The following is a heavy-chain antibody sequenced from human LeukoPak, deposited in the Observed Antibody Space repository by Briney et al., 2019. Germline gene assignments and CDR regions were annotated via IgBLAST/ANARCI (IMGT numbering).Heavy chain of an antibody. V-gene: IGHV4-59*01. J-gene: IGHJ6*02. CDR2: IYYSGST. CDR1: GGSISSYY. D-gene: IGHD1-26*01. Sequence: SETLSLTCTVSGGSISSYYWSWIRQPPGKGLEWIGYIYYSGSTNYNPSLKSRVTISVDTSKNQFSLKLSSVTAADTAVYYCASGRLTNYYYYYGMDVWGQGTTVTVSS. CDR3: ASGRLTNYYYYYGMDV.